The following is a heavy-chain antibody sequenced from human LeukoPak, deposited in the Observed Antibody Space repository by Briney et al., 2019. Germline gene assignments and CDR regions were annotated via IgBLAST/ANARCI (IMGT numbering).Heavy chain of an antibody. CDR1: GYSISSGYY. CDR2: IYHSGST. Sequence: SETLTLTCTVSGYSISSGYYWGWIRQPPGKGLEWIGSIYHSGSTYYNPSLKSRVTISVDTSKNQFSLKLSSVTAADTAVYYCARDHRYSSSWYDSDYFDYWGQGTLVTVSS. V-gene: IGHV4-38-2*02. CDR3: ARDHRYSSSWYDSDYFDY. J-gene: IGHJ4*02. D-gene: IGHD6-13*01.